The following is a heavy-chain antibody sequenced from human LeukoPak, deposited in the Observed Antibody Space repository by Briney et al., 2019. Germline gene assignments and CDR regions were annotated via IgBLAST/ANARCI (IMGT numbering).Heavy chain of an antibody. J-gene: IGHJ4*02. CDR1: GFTFTSYG. CDR2: IWYDGSHK. CDR3: ARGVPIPATHPIDY. V-gene: IGHV3-33*03. Sequence: GGSLRLSCAASGFTFTSYGMHWVRQAPRKGLEWGAMIWYDGSHKKYADSVEGRFSISRDTSKNTLYLQMNSLRADDTAVYYCARGVPIPATHPIDYWGQGSLVTGSS. D-gene: IGHD3-10*01.